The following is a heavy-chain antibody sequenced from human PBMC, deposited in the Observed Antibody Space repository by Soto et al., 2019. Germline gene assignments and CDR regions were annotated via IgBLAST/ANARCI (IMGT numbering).Heavy chain of an antibody. Sequence: ASVNVSCKASGGTFSSYAISWVRQAPGQGLEWMGGIIPIFGTANYAQKFQGRVTITADESTSTAYMELSSLRSEDTAVYYCARAYCSGGSCYSVYYYGMDVWGQGTTVTVSS. D-gene: IGHD2-15*01. J-gene: IGHJ6*02. V-gene: IGHV1-69*13. CDR2: IIPIFGTA. CDR1: GGTFSSYA. CDR3: ARAYCSGGSCYSVYYYGMDV.